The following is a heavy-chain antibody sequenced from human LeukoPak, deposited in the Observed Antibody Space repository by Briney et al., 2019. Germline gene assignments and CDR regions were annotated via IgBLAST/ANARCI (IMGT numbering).Heavy chain of an antibody. CDR2: IYYSGST. CDR3: ARDLVRGVSPYYYGMDV. J-gene: IGHJ6*02. V-gene: IGHV4-31*03. Sequence: SETLSLTCTVSGGSISSGDYYWSWVRQHPGKGLEWIGYIYYSGSTYYNPSLKSRVTIPIDTSKNQFSLKLSSVTAADTAVYYCARDLVRGVSPYYYGMDVWGQGTTVTVSS. CDR1: GGSISSGDYY. D-gene: IGHD3-10*01.